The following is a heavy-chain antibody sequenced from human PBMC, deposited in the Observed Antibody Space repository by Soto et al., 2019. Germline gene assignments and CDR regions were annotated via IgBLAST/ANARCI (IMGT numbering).Heavy chain of an antibody. V-gene: IGHV1-3*04. CDR3: ASNAFDY. Sequence: QVQFLQSGAEVKKPGASVIVSCKTFGYIFTNYPIHWVRQAPGRGLEWVAWINTGNGTTRYSPKLQGRVSLRTDTSASTAYLELTRLRFEDTAVYYCASNAFDYWGQGTLVAVSP. J-gene: IGHJ4*02. CDR2: INTGNGTT. CDR1: GYIFTNYP.